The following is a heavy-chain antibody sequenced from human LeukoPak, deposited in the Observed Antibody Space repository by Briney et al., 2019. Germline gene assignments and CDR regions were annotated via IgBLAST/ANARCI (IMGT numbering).Heavy chain of an antibody. CDR3: ARASYCGGDCYYFYYYYYMDV. CDR2: ISSSSSYI. CDR1: GFTFSSYS. J-gene: IGHJ6*03. Sequence: PGGSLRLSCAASGFTFSSYSMNWVRQAPGKGLEWVSSISSSSSYIYYADSVKGRFTISRDNAKNSLYLQMNSLRAEDTAVYYCARASYCGGDCYYFYYYYYMDVWGKGTTVTVSS. V-gene: IGHV3-21*01. D-gene: IGHD2-21*02.